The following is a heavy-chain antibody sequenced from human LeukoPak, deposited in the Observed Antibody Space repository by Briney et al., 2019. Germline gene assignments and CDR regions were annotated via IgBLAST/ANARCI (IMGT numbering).Heavy chain of an antibody. CDR1: GGTFSSYA. CDR3: ARRGIVGAQTLGFFYY. J-gene: IGHJ4*02. V-gene: IGHV1-69*05. D-gene: IGHD1-26*01. CDR2: IIPIFGTA. Sequence: SVKVSCKASGGTFSSYAISWVRQAPGQGREWMGGIIPIFGTANYAQKFQGRVTITTDESTSTAYMELSSLRSEDTAVYYCARRGIVGAQTLGFFYYWGQETQVTVSS.